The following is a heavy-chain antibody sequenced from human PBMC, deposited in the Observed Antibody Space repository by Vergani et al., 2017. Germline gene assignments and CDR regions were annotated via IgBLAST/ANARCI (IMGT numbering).Heavy chain of an antibody. J-gene: IGHJ3*01. CDR2: LSASCNA. V-gene: IGHV4-61*02. Sequence: QVQLQASGPGRVKPSQTLSLTCTMSGGSISAGYYFWSWIRQPAGKGLEWLGHLSASCNASHRPSLKTRVSMSVDTSKNQFSLTVTSVTAADTALYFCARRSGGYYSGGKVHPLRTAFDVWGHGTVVTVSS. CDR1: GGSISAGYYF. D-gene: IGHD2-15*01. CDR3: ARRSGGYYSGGKVHPLRTAFDV.